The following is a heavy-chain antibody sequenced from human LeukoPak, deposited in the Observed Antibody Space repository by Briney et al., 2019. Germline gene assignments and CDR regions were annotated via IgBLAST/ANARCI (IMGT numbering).Heavy chain of an antibody. CDR2: INHSGST. CDR1: GGSFSGYY. Sequence: SETLSLTCAVYGGSFSGYYWSWIRQPPGKGLEWIGEINHSGSTNYNPSLKSRVTISVDTSKNQFSLKLSSVTAADTSVYYCAREQNPSSWFDPWGQGTLVTVSS. V-gene: IGHV4-34*01. CDR3: AREQNPSSWFDP. D-gene: IGHD6-13*01. J-gene: IGHJ5*02.